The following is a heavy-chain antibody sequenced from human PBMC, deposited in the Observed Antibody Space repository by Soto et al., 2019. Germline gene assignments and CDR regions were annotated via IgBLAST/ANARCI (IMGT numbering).Heavy chain of an antibody. V-gene: IGHV3-33*01. CDR1: GFTFISYS. J-gene: IGHJ6*02. Sequence: PGGPLRGSCAASGFTFISYSMHWVRQAPGKGLEWVAVIWYYGSNKYYADSVKGRFTISRDNSKNTLYLQMNSLRAEDTAVYYCAGGSGDVYGMDVWGQGTTVTVSS. CDR3: AGGSGDVYGMDV. D-gene: IGHD3-10*01. CDR2: IWYYGSNK.